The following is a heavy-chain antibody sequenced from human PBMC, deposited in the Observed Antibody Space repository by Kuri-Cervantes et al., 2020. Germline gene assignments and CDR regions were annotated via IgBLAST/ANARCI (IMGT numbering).Heavy chain of an antibody. D-gene: IGHD6-13*01. Sequence: GGSLRLSCAASGFTFSSYWMHWVRQAPGKGLVWVSRINSDGSSTNYADSVKGRFTISRDNAKNTLYLQMSSLRAEDTAVYYCARGGGSWSFDYWGQGTLVTVSS. CDR1: GFTFSSYW. CDR2: INSDGSST. J-gene: IGHJ4*02. CDR3: ARGGGSWSFDY. V-gene: IGHV3-74*01.